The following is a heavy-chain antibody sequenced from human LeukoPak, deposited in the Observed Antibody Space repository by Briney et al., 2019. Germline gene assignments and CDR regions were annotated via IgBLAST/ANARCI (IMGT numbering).Heavy chain of an antibody. CDR3: ARGKWELLPIFDY. D-gene: IGHD1-26*01. CDR2: IHYSGST. V-gene: IGHV4-59*01. CDR1: GGSISSYY. Sequence: PSETLSLTCTVSGGSISSYYWSWIRQPPGKGLEWIGYIHYSGSTNYNPSLKSRVTISVDTSKNQFSLKLTSVTAADTAVYYCARGKWELLPIFDYWGQGTLVTVSS. J-gene: IGHJ4*02.